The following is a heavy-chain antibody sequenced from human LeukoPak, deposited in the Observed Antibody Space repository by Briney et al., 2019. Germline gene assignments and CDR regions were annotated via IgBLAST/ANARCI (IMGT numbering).Heavy chain of an antibody. CDR3: AREYYYDSSGSPGVDY. J-gene: IGHJ4*02. V-gene: IGHV4-61*02. Sequence: SETPSLTCTVSGGSISSGSYYWSWIRQPAGKGREWIGRIYTSGSTNYNPTLKSRVTISVDTSKNQFSLKLSSVTAADTAVYYCAREYYYDSSGSPGVDYWGQGTLVTVSS. D-gene: IGHD3-22*01. CDR2: IYTSGST. CDR1: GGSISSGSYY.